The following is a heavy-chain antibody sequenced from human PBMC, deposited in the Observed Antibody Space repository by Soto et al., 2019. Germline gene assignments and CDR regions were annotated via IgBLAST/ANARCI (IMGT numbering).Heavy chain of an antibody. CDR1: GYTFTSYG. Sequence: RASVKVSCKASGYTFTSYGISWVRQAPGQGLEWMGWISAYNGNTNYAQKLQGRVTMTTDTSTSTAYMELRSLRSDDTAVYYCARTNYDFWSGYPAPLDYWGQGTXVTVSS. V-gene: IGHV1-18*01. CDR2: ISAYNGNT. D-gene: IGHD3-3*01. J-gene: IGHJ4*02. CDR3: ARTNYDFWSGYPAPLDY.